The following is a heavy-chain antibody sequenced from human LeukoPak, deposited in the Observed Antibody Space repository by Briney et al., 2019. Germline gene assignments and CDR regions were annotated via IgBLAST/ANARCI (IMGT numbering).Heavy chain of an antibody. CDR2: IYHSGST. J-gene: IGHJ4*02. CDR3: ARGSSGSSADYFDY. V-gene: IGHV4-4*02. CDR1: GGSISSSNW. D-gene: IGHD1-26*01. Sequence: SETLSLTCAVSGGSISSSNWWSWVRQPPGKGLEWIGEIYHSGSTNCNPSLKSRVTISVDKSKNQFSLKLSSVTAADTAVYYCARGSSGSSADYFDYWGQGTLVTVSS.